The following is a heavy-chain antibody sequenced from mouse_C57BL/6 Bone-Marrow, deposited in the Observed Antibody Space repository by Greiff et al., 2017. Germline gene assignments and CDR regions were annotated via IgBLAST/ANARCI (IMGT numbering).Heavy chain of an antibody. V-gene: IGHV1-69*01. Sequence: QVHVKQPGAELVMPGASVKLSCKASGYTFTSYWMHWVKQRPGQGLEWIGEIDPSDSYTNYNQKFKGKSTLTVDKSSSTAYMQLSSLTSEDSAVYYCAVYYDYDEDFDYWGQGTTLTVSS. CDR2: IDPSDSYT. CDR3: AVYYDYDEDFDY. D-gene: IGHD2-4*01. CDR1: GYTFTSYW. J-gene: IGHJ2*01.